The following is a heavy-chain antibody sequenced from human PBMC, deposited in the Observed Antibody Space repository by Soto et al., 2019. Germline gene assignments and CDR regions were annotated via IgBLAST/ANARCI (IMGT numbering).Heavy chain of an antibody. D-gene: IGHD3-22*01. V-gene: IGHV3-74*01. J-gene: IGHJ5*02. CDR3: ARETGDSSGYYWFDP. CDR1: GFTFSSYW. CDR2: INSDGSST. Sequence: GGSLRLSCAASGFTFSSYWMHWVRQAPGKGLVWVSRINSDGSSTSYADSVKGRFTISRDNAKNTLYLQMNSLRAEDTAVYYCARETGDSSGYYWFDPWGQGTLVTVSS.